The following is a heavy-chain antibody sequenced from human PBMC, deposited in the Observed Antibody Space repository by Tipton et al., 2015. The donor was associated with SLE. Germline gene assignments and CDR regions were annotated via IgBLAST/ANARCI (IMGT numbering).Heavy chain of an antibody. J-gene: IGHJ3*02. Sequence: VQLVQSGAEVKKPGESLKISCKDSGYSFTSYWIGWVRQMPGKGLEWMGIIYPGDSDTRYGPSFQGQVTISADKSISTAYLQWSSLKASDTAMYYCARDTYYYDSSGSNDAFDIWGQGTMVTVSS. D-gene: IGHD3-22*01. V-gene: IGHV5-51*01. CDR2: IYPGDSDT. CDR1: GYSFTSYW. CDR3: ARDTYYYDSSGSNDAFDI.